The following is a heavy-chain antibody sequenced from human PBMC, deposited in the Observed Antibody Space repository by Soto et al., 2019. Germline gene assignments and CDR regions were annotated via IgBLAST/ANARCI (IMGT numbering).Heavy chain of an antibody. Sequence: SETLSLTCTVSGGSISGYYWSWIRQSPGKGLEWIGYIYYAGTTSYNPSLKSRVTISLETSKGQFSLRLRSVTAADTAVYYCARLGAYYQSIDPWGPGTLVTVSS. CDR2: IYYAGTT. CDR1: GGSISGYY. J-gene: IGHJ5*02. V-gene: IGHV4-59*08. D-gene: IGHD2-2*01. CDR3: ARLGAYYQSIDP.